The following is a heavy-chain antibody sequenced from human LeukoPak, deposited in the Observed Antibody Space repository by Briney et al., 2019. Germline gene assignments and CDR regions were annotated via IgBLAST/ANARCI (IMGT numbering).Heavy chain of an antibody. D-gene: IGHD2-8*01. CDR3: ARHALGYCTNGVCYDNWFDP. V-gene: IGHV5-51*01. Sequence: KPGESLKISCKGSGYSFTSYWIGWVRQMPGKGLEWMGIIYPGDSDTRYGPSFQGQVTISADKSISTAYLQWSSLKASDTAMYYCARHALGYCTNGVCYDNWFDPWGQGTLVTVSS. CDR2: IYPGDSDT. CDR1: GYSFTSYW. J-gene: IGHJ5*02.